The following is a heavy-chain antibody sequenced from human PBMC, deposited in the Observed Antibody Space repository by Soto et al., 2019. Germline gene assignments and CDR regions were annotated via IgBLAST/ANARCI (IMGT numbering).Heavy chain of an antibody. V-gene: IGHV4-61*08. D-gene: IGHD5-18*01. CDR3: ARIPVDTSMIYWLDP. J-gene: IGHJ5*02. CDR1: GGSVRSGDYY. CDR2: IYYSGNT. Sequence: SDTRSLTCTFSGGSVRSGDYYWSWIRQPPGKGLEWIGYIYYSGNTNYNPSLKSRVIISVDTSKNLFSLKLTSVTAADTAVYYCARIPVDTSMIYWLDPWGQGTLVTVSS.